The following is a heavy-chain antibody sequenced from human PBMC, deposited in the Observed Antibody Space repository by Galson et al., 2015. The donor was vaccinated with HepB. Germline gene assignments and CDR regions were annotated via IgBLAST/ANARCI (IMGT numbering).Heavy chain of an antibody. J-gene: IGHJ6*02. Sequence: SLRLSCAASGFTFSSYGMHWVRQAPGKGLEWVAVISYDGSNKYYADSVKGRFTISRDNSKNTLYLQMSSLRAEDTAVYYCAKGVKIAARRGYYYGMDAWGQGTTVTVSS. CDR3: AKGVKIAARRGYYYGMDA. D-gene: IGHD6-6*01. CDR2: ISYDGSNK. V-gene: IGHV3-30*18. CDR1: GFTFSSYG.